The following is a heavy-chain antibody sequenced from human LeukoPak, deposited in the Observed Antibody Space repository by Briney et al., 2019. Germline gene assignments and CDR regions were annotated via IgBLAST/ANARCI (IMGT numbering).Heavy chain of an antibody. CDR2: INPSGGST. CDR3: ARDSYYDSSGYRNSDAFDI. D-gene: IGHD3-22*01. CDR1: GYTFTSYY. V-gene: IGHV1-46*01. J-gene: IGHJ3*02. Sequence: ASVKVSCKASGYTFTSYYMHWVRQAPGQGLEWMGIINPSGGSTSYAQKFQGRVTMTRDTSTSTVYMELSSLRSEDTAVYYRARDSYYDSSGYRNSDAFDIWGQGTMVTVSS.